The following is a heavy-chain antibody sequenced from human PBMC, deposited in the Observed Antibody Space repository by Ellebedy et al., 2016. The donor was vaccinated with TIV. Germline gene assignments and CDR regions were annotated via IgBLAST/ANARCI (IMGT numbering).Heavy chain of an antibody. J-gene: IGHJ6*02. Sequence: GESLKISXAASGFTFSSYSMNWVRQAPGKGLEWVSYISSGGSTIYYADSVKGRFTISRDNARDSLYLQMISLRDEDTAVYYCARDIAAAGLVSVYYYGMDVWGQGTTVTVSS. CDR3: ARDIAAAGLVSVYYYGMDV. CDR1: GFTFSSYS. D-gene: IGHD6-13*01. CDR2: ISSGGSTI. V-gene: IGHV3-48*02.